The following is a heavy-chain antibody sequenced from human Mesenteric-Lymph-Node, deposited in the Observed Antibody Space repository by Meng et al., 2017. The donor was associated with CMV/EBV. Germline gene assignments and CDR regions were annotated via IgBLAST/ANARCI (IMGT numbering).Heavy chain of an antibody. V-gene: IGHV1-8*02. J-gene: IGHJ6*02. CDR2: MNPKSGDI. Sequence: ASVKVSCKASGYTFTGYYMHWVRQAPGQGLEWMGWMNPKSGDIGYGERFQGRLTMTRDSSKATFYREMSGLRSEDTAVYYCGRGRFGARGSHYYYYGMDFWGQGTTVTVSS. D-gene: IGHD3-10*01. CDR1: GYTFTGYY. CDR3: GRGRFGARGSHYYYYGMDF.